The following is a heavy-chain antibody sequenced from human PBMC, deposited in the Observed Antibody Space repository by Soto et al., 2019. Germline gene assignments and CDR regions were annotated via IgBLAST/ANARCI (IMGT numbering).Heavy chain of an antibody. V-gene: IGHV3-7*03. CDR2: IKQDGSEK. CDR1: GFTFSSYW. J-gene: IGHJ6*02. Sequence: GGSLRLSCAASGFTFSSYWMSWVRQAPGKGLEWVANIKQDGSEKYYVDSVKGRFTISRDNTRSSFYLNMDSLRAGDTATYYCVRGTPTPGLDIWGRGTTVTVSS. CDR3: VRGTPTPGLDI. D-gene: IGHD1-1*01.